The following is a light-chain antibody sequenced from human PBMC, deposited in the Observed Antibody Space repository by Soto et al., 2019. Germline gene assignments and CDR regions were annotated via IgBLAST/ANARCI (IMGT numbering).Light chain of an antibody. Sequence: QSVLTQPPSVSGAPGQRVTISCTGSNSNIGAGYDVHWYQQLPRIAPKLLIYGNNIRPSGVPDRFSGSKFATSAYLTISGLQAEDEAEYYCAAWDDSLNGFYVFGTGTKLTVL. J-gene: IGLJ1*01. CDR3: AAWDDSLNGFYV. V-gene: IGLV1-40*01. CDR1: NSNIGAGYD. CDR2: GNN.